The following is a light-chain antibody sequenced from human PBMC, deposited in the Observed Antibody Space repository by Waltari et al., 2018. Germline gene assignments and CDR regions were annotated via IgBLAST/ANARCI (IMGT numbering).Light chain of an antibody. Sequence: DIHITQSPSSLSASVGDRVTITCQASQDISNYLNWYQQKPGKAPKLLIYDASNLETGGPSRFSGSGSGTDFTFIISSLQPADIVTYYCQQYDNLPLTFGGGTKVEIK. CDR3: QQYDNLPLT. V-gene: IGKV1-33*01. CDR1: QDISNY. J-gene: IGKJ4*01. CDR2: DAS.